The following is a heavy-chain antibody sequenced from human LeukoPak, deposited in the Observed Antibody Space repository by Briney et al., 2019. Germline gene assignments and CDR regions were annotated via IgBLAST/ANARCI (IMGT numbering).Heavy chain of an antibody. CDR1: GFTFSTYW. CDR3: AKEVSVGLGFDY. Sequence: GGSLRLSCGASGFTFSTYWMHWVRQAPGKGLVWVSRTSRDGTATTYADSVKGRFTMSRDNAKHTLYLQMNSLRAGDTAVYYCAKEVSVGLGFDYWGQGTLVTVSS. CDR2: TSRDGTAT. J-gene: IGHJ4*02. D-gene: IGHD1-26*01. V-gene: IGHV3-74*01.